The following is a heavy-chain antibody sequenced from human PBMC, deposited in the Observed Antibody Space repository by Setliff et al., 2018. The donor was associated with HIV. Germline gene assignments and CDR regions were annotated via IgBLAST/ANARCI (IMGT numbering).Heavy chain of an antibody. V-gene: IGHV4-4*07. D-gene: IGHD5-18*01. CDR2: MHTSGNT. CDR1: GDSISGYY. J-gene: IGHJ4*02. CDR3: AGDQKGYSYGYFVS. Sequence: SETLSLTCTSSGDSISGYYWSWIRQPAGKGLEWIGRMHTSGNTNYNPSLKSRVTMTVDTSKNQFSLRLSFVTAEDTAVYYCAGDQKGYSYGYFVSWDQGALVAVSA.